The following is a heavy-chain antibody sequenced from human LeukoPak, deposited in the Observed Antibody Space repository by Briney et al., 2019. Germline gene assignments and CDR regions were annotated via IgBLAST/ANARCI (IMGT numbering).Heavy chain of an antibody. D-gene: IGHD4-17*01. CDR2: IIPIFGTA. J-gene: IGHJ5*02. CDR1: GGTFSSYA. Sequence: SVKVSCKASGGTFSSYAISWVRQAPGQGLEWMGGIIPIFGTANYAQKFQGRVTITADESTSTAYMELSSLRSEDTAVYYCARAGTNPDYGDYPNWFDPWGQGTLVTVSS. CDR3: ARAGTNPDYGDYPNWFDP. V-gene: IGHV1-69*01.